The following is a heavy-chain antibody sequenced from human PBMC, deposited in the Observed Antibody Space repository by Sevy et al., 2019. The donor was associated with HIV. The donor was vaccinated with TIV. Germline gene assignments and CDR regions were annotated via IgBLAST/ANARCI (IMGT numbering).Heavy chain of an antibody. J-gene: IGHJ4*02. CDR2: IRMKANSYAT. CDR1: GFTFSGSA. Sequence: GGSLRLSCAASGFTFSGSALHWVRQASGKGLEWVGRIRMKANSYATAYAASVKGRFTISRDDSKNSAYLQMNSLKTEDTAVYYCTTYLGYYRSTSCHYYFDNWGQGTLVTVSS. V-gene: IGHV3-73*01. CDR3: TTYLGYYRSTSCHYYFDN. D-gene: IGHD2-2*03.